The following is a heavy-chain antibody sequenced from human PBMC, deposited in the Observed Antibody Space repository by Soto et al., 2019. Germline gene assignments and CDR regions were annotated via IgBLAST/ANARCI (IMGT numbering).Heavy chain of an antibody. CDR1: GGSIRNNY. J-gene: IGHJ3*02. Sequence: PSETLSLTCTVSGGSIRNNYWSWIRQPPGKGLEWVGYIYYTGTSKYNPSLKSRVTISVDKSKNQFSLKLSSVTAADTAVYYCARVWGGAFDIWGQGTMVTVSS. CDR3: ARVWGGAFDI. V-gene: IGHV4-59*12. D-gene: IGHD3-10*01. CDR2: IYYTGTS.